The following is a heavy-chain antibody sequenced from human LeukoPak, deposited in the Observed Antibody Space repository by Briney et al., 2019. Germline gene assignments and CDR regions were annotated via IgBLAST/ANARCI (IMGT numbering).Heavy chain of an antibody. CDR2: ISGYIAAA. CDR1: GFTFGAFG. CDR3: ARGEDSYYYGADV. V-gene: IGHV1-18*01. D-gene: IGHD3-10*01. J-gene: IGHJ6*02. Sequence: ASVRVSCKASGFTFGAFGISWVRQAPGQGLEWVGCISGYIAAANYAQKFQDRVTMTTDRSTSTAYLELVSLRPDDTAVYYCARGEDSYYYGADVWGQGTTVTVSS.